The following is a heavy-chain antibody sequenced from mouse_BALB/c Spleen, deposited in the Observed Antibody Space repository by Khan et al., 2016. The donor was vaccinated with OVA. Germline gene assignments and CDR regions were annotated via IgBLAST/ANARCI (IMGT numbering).Heavy chain of an antibody. Sequence: EVQLQESGPGLVKPSQSLSLTCTVTGYSITSDYAWNWIRQFPGNKLEWRGYISNSGNTNYNPSLKSRISITRDKSKNQFFLQFNSVTTEDTATYYCASELGRYYAMDYWGQGTSVTVSS. V-gene: IGHV3-2*02. CDR1: GYSITSDYA. CDR3: ASELGRYYAMDY. D-gene: IGHD4-1*01. J-gene: IGHJ4*01. CDR2: ISNSGNT.